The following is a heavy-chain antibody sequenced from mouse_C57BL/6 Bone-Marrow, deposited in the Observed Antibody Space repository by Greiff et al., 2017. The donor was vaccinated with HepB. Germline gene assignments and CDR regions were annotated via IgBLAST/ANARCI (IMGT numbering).Heavy chain of an antibody. CDR3: ALYYGNYYYFDY. D-gene: IGHD2-1*01. Sequence: EVQLQQSGPVLVKPGASVKMSCKASGYTFTDYYMNWVKQSHGKSLEWIGVINPYNGGTSYNQKFKGKATLTVDKSSSTAYMELNSLTSEDSAVYYCALYYGNYYYFDYWGQGTTLTVSS. CDR2: INPYNGGT. V-gene: IGHV1-19*01. J-gene: IGHJ2*01. CDR1: GYTFTDYY.